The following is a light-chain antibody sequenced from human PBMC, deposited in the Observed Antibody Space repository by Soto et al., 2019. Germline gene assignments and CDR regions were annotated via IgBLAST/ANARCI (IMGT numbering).Light chain of an antibody. CDR1: QSVSSN. Sequence: EIVMTQSPATLSVSQGERATLSCRASQSVSSNLAWYQQKPGQAPRLLIYGASTSATGIPARFSGSGSGTEFTLTISSLQSEDFAVYYCQQYNNWPLFGGGTKVEIK. V-gene: IGKV3-15*01. CDR3: QQYNNWPL. CDR2: GAS. J-gene: IGKJ4*01.